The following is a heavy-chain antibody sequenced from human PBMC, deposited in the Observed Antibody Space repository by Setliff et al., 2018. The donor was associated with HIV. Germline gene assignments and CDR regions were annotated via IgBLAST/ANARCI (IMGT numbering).Heavy chain of an antibody. CDR1: GYSISSGYY. D-gene: IGHD2-21*01. CDR3: ARRRETIVVVIGIPNWYFDL. CDR2: IYHSGST. Sequence: SETLSLTCAVSGYSISSGYYWGWIRQPPGKGLEWIGTIYHSGSTYYNPSLKSRVTIPVDTSKNQFSLRLSSVTAADSAVYYCARRRETIVVVIGIPNWYFDLWGRGTRVTVS. V-gene: IGHV4-38-2*01. J-gene: IGHJ2*01.